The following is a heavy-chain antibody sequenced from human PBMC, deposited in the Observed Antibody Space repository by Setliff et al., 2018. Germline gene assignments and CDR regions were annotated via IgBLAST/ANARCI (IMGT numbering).Heavy chain of an antibody. J-gene: IGHJ6*02. D-gene: IGHD6-13*01. CDR2: IIPIFGTA. V-gene: IGHV1-69*06. CDR1: GGTFSSYA. CDR3: ARDEGSSYFYGMDV. Sequence: SVKVSCKASGGTFSSYAISWVRQAPGQGLEWMGRIIPIFGTANYAQKFQGRVTITADKSTSTAYMELSSLRSDDTAVYYCARDEGSSYFYGMDVWGQGTTVTVSS.